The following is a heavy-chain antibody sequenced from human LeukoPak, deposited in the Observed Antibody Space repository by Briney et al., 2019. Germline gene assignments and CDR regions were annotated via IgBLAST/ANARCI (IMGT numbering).Heavy chain of an antibody. CDR3: ARGGVVPAVIGY. CDR2: ISSNSSYT. D-gene: IGHD2-2*01. CDR1: GGSISSSSYY. Sequence: LSLTCTVSGGSISSSSYYWGWIRQAPGKGLECVSYISSNSSYTNYADSVKGRFTISRDNANNSLFLQMNSLRAEDTAVYYCARGGVVPAVIGYWGQGTLVTVSS. J-gene: IGHJ4*02. V-gene: IGHV3-11*06.